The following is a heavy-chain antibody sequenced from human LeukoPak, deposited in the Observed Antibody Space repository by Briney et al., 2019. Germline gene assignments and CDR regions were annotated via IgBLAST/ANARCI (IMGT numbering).Heavy chain of an antibody. D-gene: IGHD1-26*01. J-gene: IGHJ3*02. CDR3: ASYSWIYSSFEI. CDR1: GGSISSYY. V-gene: IGHV4-4*07. CDR2: IYTSGGP. Sequence: PSETLSLTCTVSGGSISSYYWSWIRQPAGKGLEWIGRIYTSGGPYYNPSFKSRVVISVYTSKNHFSLTLNSVTAADTPVYLCASYSWIYSSFEIWSQGTLVTVSS.